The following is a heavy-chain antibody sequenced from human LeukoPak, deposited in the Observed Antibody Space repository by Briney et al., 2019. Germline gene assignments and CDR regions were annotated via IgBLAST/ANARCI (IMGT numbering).Heavy chain of an antibody. D-gene: IGHD6-6*01. CDR2: IYYSGST. Sequence: PSETLSLTCTVSGGSISSSSYYWGWIRQPPGKGLAWIGSIYYSGSTYYNPSLKSRVTISVDTSKNQFSLKLSSVTAADTAVYYCARVRRSIRDFDYWGQGTLVTVSS. CDR3: ARVRRSIRDFDY. J-gene: IGHJ4*02. V-gene: IGHV4-39*07. CDR1: GGSISSSSYY.